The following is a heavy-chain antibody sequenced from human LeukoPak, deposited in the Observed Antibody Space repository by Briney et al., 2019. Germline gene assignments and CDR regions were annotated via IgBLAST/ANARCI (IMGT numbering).Heavy chain of an antibody. D-gene: IGHD1-7*01. CDR3: ARVGPGTTGAFDI. CDR1: GFTFSSYW. J-gene: IGHJ3*02. Sequence: GGSLRLSCAASGFTFSSYWMHWVRQAPGKGLVWVSRINTDGSSTSYADSVKGRFTISGDNAKNTLYLQMNSLRAEDTAVYYCARVGPGTTGAFDIWGQGTMVTVSS. CDR2: INTDGSST. V-gene: IGHV3-74*01.